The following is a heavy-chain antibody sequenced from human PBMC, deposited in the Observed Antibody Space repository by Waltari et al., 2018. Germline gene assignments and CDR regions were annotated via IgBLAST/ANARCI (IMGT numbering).Heavy chain of an antibody. CDR1: VFPFSDYW. Sequence: EVLLVESGGGLVQPGGALRLSGKVSVFPFSDYWMTWVRQAPGKGLEWGANIKRDGSEKYYVDSVKGRFSISRDNSKNSVYLQMDNLRPEDTAVYYCARDHEYIADYWGQGTLVTVSS. J-gene: IGHJ4*02. CDR3: ARDHEYIADY. CDR2: IKRDGSEK. V-gene: IGHV3-7*01. D-gene: IGHD3-16*02.